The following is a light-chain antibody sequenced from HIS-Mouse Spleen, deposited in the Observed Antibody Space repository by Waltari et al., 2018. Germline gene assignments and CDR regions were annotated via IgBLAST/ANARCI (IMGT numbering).Light chain of an antibody. V-gene: IGLV3-25*03. Sequence: SYELTQPPSVSVSPGQTARITCSGDALPKQYAYWYQQKPGQAPGLLIYKDSGRPSGIPERCSGSSSGTTVTLTISGVQAEDEADYYCQSADSSGTYWVFGGGTKLTVL. CDR1: ALPKQY. J-gene: IGLJ3*02. CDR3: QSADSSGTYWV. CDR2: KDS.